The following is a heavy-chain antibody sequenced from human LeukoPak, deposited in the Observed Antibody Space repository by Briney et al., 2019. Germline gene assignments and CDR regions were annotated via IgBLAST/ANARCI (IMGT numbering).Heavy chain of an antibody. CDR2: IYHSGST. CDR1: GYSISSGYY. Sequence: SETLSLTCTVSGYSISSGYYWGWIRQPPGKGLEWIGSIYHSGSTYYNPSLKSRVTISVDTSKNQFSLQLNSVTPEDTAVYYCARDHRPIYYDYVWGSYPGGAFDIWGQGTMVTVSS. J-gene: IGHJ3*02. D-gene: IGHD3-16*02. V-gene: IGHV4-38-2*02. CDR3: ARDHRPIYYDYVWGSYPGGAFDI.